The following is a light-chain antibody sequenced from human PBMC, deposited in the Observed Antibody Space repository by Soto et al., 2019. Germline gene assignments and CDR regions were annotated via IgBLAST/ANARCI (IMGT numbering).Light chain of an antibody. J-gene: IGLJ2*01. CDR1: SSDVGAYDH. CDR2: EIS. Sequence: QSVLTQPASVSGSPGQSITISCSGTSSDVGAYDHVSWYQQYPGKAPKFIIFEISNRPSGISSRFSGSRSSNTASLTISRLQAEDEAYYYCSSYTSRDTVIFGGGTKVTVL. V-gene: IGLV2-14*01. CDR3: SSYTSRDTVI.